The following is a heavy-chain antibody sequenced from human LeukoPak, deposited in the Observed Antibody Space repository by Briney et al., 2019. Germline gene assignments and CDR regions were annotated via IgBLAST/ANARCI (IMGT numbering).Heavy chain of an antibody. CDR1: GFTFSTYG. Sequence: PGGSLRLSCAASGFTFSTYGMSWVRQAPGKGLEWVSAIADTGSDTYYADSVKGRFTISRDNSKNTLHLQMNNLTADDTAIYFCAKRVPYSSSSVYFDSWGQGTLVTVSS. D-gene: IGHD6-6*01. V-gene: IGHV3-23*01. CDR3: AKRVPYSSSSVYFDS. J-gene: IGHJ4*02. CDR2: IADTGSDT.